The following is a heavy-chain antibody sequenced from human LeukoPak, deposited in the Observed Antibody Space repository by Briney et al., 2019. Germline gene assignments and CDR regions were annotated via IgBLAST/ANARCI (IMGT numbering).Heavy chain of an antibody. J-gene: IGHJ3*02. V-gene: IGHV1-2*06. CDR3: ASAHYHDYGDQGGAFAI. D-gene: IGHD4-17*01. CDR2: IDPNSGGT. CDR1: GYTFTGYY. Sequence: ASVKVSCKSSGYTFTGYYMHWVRQAPGQGLEWMGRIDPNSGGTNYAQKFQGRVTMTRDTSTSTAYMELRRLRSDDTAVYYCASAHYHDYGDQGGAFAIWGQGTMVTVSS.